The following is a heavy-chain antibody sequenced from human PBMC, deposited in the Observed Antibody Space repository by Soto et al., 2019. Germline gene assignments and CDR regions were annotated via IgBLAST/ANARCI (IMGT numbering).Heavy chain of an antibody. V-gene: IGHV3-30*18. Sequence: QVQLVESGGGVVQPGRSLRLSCAASGFTFSSYGMHWVRQAPGKGLEWVAVISYDGSNKYYADSVKGRFTISRDNSKNRLYLQMNNLRAEDTAVYYCAKDGSSGYREDAFDIWGQGTMVTVSS. D-gene: IGHD3-22*01. CDR1: GFTFSSYG. J-gene: IGHJ3*02. CDR3: AKDGSSGYREDAFDI. CDR2: ISYDGSNK.